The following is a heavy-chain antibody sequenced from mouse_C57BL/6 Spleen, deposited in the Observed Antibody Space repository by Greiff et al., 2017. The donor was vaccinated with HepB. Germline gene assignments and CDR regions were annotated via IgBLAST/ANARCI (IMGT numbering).Heavy chain of an antibody. CDR3: ASPGLHYYGSSYGWYFDV. V-gene: IGHV3-6*01. D-gene: IGHD1-1*01. CDR2: ISYDGSN. CDR1: GYSITSGYY. Sequence: EVKLVESGPGLVKPSQSLSLTCSVTGYSITSGYYWNWIRQFPGNKLEWMGYISYDGSNNYNPSLNNRISITRDTSKNQFFLKLNSVTTEDTATYDCASPGLHYYGSSYGWYFDVWGTGTTVTVSS. J-gene: IGHJ1*03.